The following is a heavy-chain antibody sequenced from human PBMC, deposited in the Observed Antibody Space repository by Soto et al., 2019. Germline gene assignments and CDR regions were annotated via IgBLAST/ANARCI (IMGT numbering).Heavy chain of an antibody. V-gene: IGHV4-31*01. CDR2: IPSSGST. D-gene: IGHD1-20*01. CDR1: GGSISSGGYY. Sequence: QVQLQASGPGLVKPSQTLSLTCTVSGGSISSGGYYWRWIRQHPGKGLEWIGYIPSSGSTSYNTSLMIPVTVSVDTSKNQFSLKLSALTAADTAVYYCARVGGINWFDPWGQGTLVTFS. CDR3: ARVGGINWFDP. J-gene: IGHJ5*02.